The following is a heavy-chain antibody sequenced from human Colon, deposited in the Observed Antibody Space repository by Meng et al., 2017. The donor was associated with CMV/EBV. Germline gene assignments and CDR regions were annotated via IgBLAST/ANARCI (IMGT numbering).Heavy chain of an antibody. D-gene: IGHD2-2*01. CDR2: ISTHNGDT. CDR3: ARYEDYCSDTACFLGPYFDN. J-gene: IGHJ4*02. Sequence: ASVKVSCKASGYTFTRYAISWVRQAPGQGLEWMGRISTHNGDTDSAQKFQERVTMTTDTATSTAYMELRSLRSDDTAVYYCARYEDYCSDTACFLGPYFDNWGQGTLVTVPQ. V-gene: IGHV1-18*01. CDR1: GYTFTRYA.